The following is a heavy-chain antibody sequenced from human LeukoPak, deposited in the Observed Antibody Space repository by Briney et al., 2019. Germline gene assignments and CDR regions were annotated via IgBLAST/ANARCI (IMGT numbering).Heavy chain of an antibody. CDR1: GFIFDDYA. CDR3: AKEGSDSGGQTLDH. J-gene: IGHJ4*02. Sequence: PGGSLRLSCEASGFIFDDYAMHWVRQAPGKGLEWVSVISWDGGTTNYADSVKGRFTITRVNSKNSLFLQMSSLRAEDTALYYCAKEGSDSGGQTLDHWGQGTRVTVSS. D-gene: IGHD4-23*01. V-gene: IGHV3-43D*03. CDR2: ISWDGGTT.